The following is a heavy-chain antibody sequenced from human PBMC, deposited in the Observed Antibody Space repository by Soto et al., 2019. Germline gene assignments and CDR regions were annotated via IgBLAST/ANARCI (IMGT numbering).Heavy chain of an antibody. V-gene: IGHV4-4*02. CDR3: ARVRQGCSANNCYFDP. J-gene: IGHJ5*01. Sequence: QVHLQESGPGLVAPSGTLSLTCTLSGGAVRAPDWWHWVRQSPDKGLEWIAEVHISGHSNYNPSLRSRVSVSIDSSKNPFYLHLNSVTAADTAIYYCARVRQGCSANNCYFDPWGQGTQVTISS. CDR2: VHISGHS. D-gene: IGHD1-1*01. CDR1: GGAVRAPDW.